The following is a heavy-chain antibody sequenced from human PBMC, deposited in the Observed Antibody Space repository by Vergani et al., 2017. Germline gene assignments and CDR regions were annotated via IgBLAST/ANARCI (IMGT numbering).Heavy chain of an antibody. V-gene: IGHV3-30*18. CDR2: IQKDGIDK. CDR1: GFTSSYYG. CDR3: VKDHPVFDE. J-gene: IGHJ4*02. Sequence: QVHLVESGGGVVQPGRSLRLSCVVSGFTSSYYGMHWVRQAPGKGLEWVAFIQKDGIDKFYVDSVRGRFTISRDISKNTLYLEMNSLSAEDTALYHCVKDHPVFDEWGRGTLVSVS.